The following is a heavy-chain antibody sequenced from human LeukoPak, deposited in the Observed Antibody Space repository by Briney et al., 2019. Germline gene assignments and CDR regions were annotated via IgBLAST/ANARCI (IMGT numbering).Heavy chain of an antibody. V-gene: IGHV3-23*01. CDR1: GFTFSSYA. D-gene: IGHD6-19*01. CDR2: ISGSGGST. J-gene: IGHJ4*02. CDR3: AKDHSSGWYEDYYFDY. Sequence: GGSLRLSYAASGFTFSSYAMSWVRQAPGKGLEWVSAISGSGGSTYYADSVKGRFTISRDNSKNTLYLQMNSLRAEDTAVYYCAKDHSSGWYEDYYFDYWGQGTLVTVSS.